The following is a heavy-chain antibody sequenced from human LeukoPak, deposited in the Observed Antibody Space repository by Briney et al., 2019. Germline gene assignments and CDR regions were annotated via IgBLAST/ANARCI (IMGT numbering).Heavy chain of an antibody. V-gene: IGHV3-73*01. CDR3: TVGGYRYGLDAFDI. Sequence: PTGGSLRLSCAASGFTFSDSALHWVRQASGKGLEWVGRIRSTANSYATAYDVSVKGRFTISRDDSKDTASLQMNNLKTEDTAVYYCTVGGYRYGLDAFDIWGQGTMVTVSS. CDR1: GFTFSDSA. D-gene: IGHD5-18*01. CDR2: IRSTANSYAT. J-gene: IGHJ3*02.